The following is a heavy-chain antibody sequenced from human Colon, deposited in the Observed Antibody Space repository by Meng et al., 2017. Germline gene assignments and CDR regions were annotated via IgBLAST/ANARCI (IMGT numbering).Heavy chain of an antibody. D-gene: IGHD3-22*01. CDR1: GGSVSSPSYY. V-gene: IGHV4-61*03. J-gene: IGHJ5*02. Sequence: VQLQGSGPRLVRPSETLSLTCTLSGGSVSSPSYYWSWIRQTPGKGLEWIGYMHYSGIANYNPSLNSRIAISVDTSKNHFSLKLSSVTAADTAVYYCARYRYDSSSYSNFFDPWGQGTLVTVSS. CDR2: MHYSGIA. CDR3: ARYRYDSSSYSNFFDP.